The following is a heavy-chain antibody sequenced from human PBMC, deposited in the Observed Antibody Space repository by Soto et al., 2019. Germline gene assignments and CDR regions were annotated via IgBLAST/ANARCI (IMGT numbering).Heavy chain of an antibody. D-gene: IGHD3-22*01. Sequence: GGSLRLSCAASGFTFSDYYMSWIRQAPGKGLEWVSDISSSGSIIYYADSVKGRFTISRDNAKNSLYLQMNSLRAEDTAVYYCARVNGYYYYGMDFWGQGTTVTVSS. V-gene: IGHV3-11*01. CDR3: ARVNGYYYYGMDF. CDR2: ISSSGSII. CDR1: GFTFSDYY. J-gene: IGHJ6*02.